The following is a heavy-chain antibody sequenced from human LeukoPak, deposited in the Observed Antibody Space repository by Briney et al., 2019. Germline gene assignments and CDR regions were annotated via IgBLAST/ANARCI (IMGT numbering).Heavy chain of an antibody. CDR3: AELGITMIGGV. V-gene: IGHV3-21*01. J-gene: IGHJ6*04. CDR1: GFSFSSYS. D-gene: IGHD3-10*02. CDR2: ISSSGSYV. Sequence: GASLRLSCAASGFSFSSYSMNWVRLAPGKGLEWVSSISSSGSYVYYADSVKGRFTISRDNAKNSLYLQMNSLRAEDTAVYYCAELGITMIGGVWGKGTTVTISS.